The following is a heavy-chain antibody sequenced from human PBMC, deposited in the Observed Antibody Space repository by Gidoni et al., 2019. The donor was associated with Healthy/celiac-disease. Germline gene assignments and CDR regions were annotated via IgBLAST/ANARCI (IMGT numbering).Heavy chain of an antibody. CDR2: IYYSGST. V-gene: IGHV4-39*07. CDR3: ARVRPRYGVYFDY. Sequence: QLQLQESGPGLVKPSETLSLTCTVSGGSISSSSYYWGWIRQPPGKGLEWIGSIYYSGSTYYNPSLKSRVTISVDTSKNQFSLKLSSVTAADTAVYYCARVRPRYGVYFDYWGQGTLVTVSS. D-gene: IGHD4-17*01. J-gene: IGHJ4*02. CDR1: GGSISSSSYY.